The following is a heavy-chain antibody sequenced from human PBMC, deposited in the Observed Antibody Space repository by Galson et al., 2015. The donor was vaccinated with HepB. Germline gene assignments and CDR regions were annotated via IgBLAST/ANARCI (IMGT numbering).Heavy chain of an antibody. D-gene: IGHD5-18*01. CDR1: GFTFSSYA. CDR3: VKDPTRGGYSYGFTGLGY. J-gene: IGHJ4*02. Sequence: SLRLSCAASGFTFSSYAMHWVRQAPGKGLEYVSAISSNGGSTYYADSVKGRFTISRDNSKNTLYLQMSSLRAEDTAVYYCVKDPTRGGYSYGFTGLGYWGQGTLVTVSS. V-gene: IGHV3-64D*06. CDR2: ISSNGGST.